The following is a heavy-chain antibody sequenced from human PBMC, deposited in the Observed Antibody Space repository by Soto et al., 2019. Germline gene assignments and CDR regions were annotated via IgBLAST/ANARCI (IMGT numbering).Heavy chain of an antibody. V-gene: IGHV1-46*01. Sequence: QVQLVQSGAEVKKPGASVKVSCKASGYTFTSYYMHWVRQAPGQGLEWMGIINPSGGTTSAAQKFQGRVTMTRDTSRSTVYMEVSSLRSEDTAVYYCARAVDTAMVGLDYWGQGTLVTVSS. CDR1: GYTFTSYY. J-gene: IGHJ4*02. CDR3: ARAVDTAMVGLDY. D-gene: IGHD5-18*01. CDR2: INPSGGTT.